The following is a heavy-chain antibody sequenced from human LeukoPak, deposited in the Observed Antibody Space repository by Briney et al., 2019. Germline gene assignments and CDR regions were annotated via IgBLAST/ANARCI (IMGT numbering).Heavy chain of an antibody. CDR3: ARHGNEDFADDSGMDV. V-gene: IGHV6-1*01. CDR1: GDSVSSNSAA. CDR2: TYYRSKWYN. D-gene: IGHD1-1*01. Sequence: SQTLSLTCAISGDSVSSNSAAWNWIWQSPSRGLEWLGRTYYRSKWYNDYAVSVKSRITINPDTSKNQFSLQLNSVTPEDTAVYYCARHGNEDFADDSGMDVWGQGTTVTVSS. J-gene: IGHJ6*02.